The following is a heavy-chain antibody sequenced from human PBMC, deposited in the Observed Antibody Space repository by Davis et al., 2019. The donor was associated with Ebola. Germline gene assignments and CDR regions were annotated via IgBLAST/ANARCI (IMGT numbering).Heavy chain of an antibody. D-gene: IGHD6-19*01. CDR1: GFTFDDYA. Sequence: GESLKISCAASGFTFDDYAMHWVRQAPGKGLVWVPRINSDGSSTSYADSVKGRFTISRDNAKNTLYLQMNSLRAEDTAVYYCASGSSGWYYYYYGMDVWGQGTTVTVSS. CDR2: INSDGSST. V-gene: IGHV3-74*01. J-gene: IGHJ6*02. CDR3: ASGSSGWYYYYYGMDV.